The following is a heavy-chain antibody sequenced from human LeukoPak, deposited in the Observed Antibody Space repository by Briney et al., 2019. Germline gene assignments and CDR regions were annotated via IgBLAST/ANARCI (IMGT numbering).Heavy chain of an antibody. CDR1: GFTFSSYA. V-gene: IGHV3-23*01. Sequence: GGSLRLSCAASGFTFSSYAMSWVRQAPGKGLEWVSAISGSGGSTYYADSVKGRFTISRDNSKNTLYLQMNSLRAEDTAVYYCARDPGGCSGGSCYSRLDYWGQGTLVTVSS. CDR3: ARDPGGCSGGSCYSRLDY. D-gene: IGHD2-15*01. J-gene: IGHJ4*02. CDR2: ISGSGGST.